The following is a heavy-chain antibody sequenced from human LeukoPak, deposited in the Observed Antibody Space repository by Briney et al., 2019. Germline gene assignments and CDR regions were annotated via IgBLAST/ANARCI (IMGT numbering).Heavy chain of an antibody. CDR2: INHSGST. CDR1: GGSFSGYY. D-gene: IGHD3-10*01. J-gene: IGHJ4*02. V-gene: IGHV4-34*01. CDR3: ARLSMVRGVLGLDY. Sequence: SETLSLTCAVYGGSFSGYYWSWLRQPPGKGLEWIGEINHSGSTNYNPSLKSRVTISVDTSKNQFSLKLSSVTAADTAVYYCARLSMVRGVLGLDYWGQGTLVTVSS.